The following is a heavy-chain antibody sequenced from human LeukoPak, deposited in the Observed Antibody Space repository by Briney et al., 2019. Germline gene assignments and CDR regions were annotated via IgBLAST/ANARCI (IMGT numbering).Heavy chain of an antibody. CDR1: GGSISSYY. J-gene: IGHJ5*02. V-gene: IGHV4-59*08. D-gene: IGHD4-23*01. CDR3: ARPYLRGTVVNNWFDP. Sequence: SETLSLTCTVSGGSISSYYWSWIRQPPGKGLEWIGNIYYSGSTYYNPSLKSRVTISVDTSKNQFSLKLSSVTAADTAVYYCARPYLRGTVVNNWFDPWGQGTLVTVSS. CDR2: IYYSGST.